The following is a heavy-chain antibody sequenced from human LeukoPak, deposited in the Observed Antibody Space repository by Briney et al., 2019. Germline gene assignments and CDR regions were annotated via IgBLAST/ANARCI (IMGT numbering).Heavy chain of an antibody. V-gene: IGHV3-74*01. D-gene: IGHD3-16*01. CDR1: GFTFSSYA. J-gene: IGHJ4*02. CDR2: LNSDGSST. Sequence: GGSLRLSCAASGFTFSSYAMSWVRQAPGKGLVWVSRLNSDGSSTNYADSVKGRFTISRDNAKNTLYLQMNSLRDEDTAVFYCARSRYDYIWGIDYWGQGTLVTISS. CDR3: ARSRYDYIWGIDY.